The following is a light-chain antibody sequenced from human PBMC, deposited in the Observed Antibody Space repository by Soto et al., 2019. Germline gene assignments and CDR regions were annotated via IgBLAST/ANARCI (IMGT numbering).Light chain of an antibody. CDR2: AAS. Sequence: EIVLTQSPGTLSLSPGERATLSCRASESVRSSYLAWYQQKPGQAPRLLIFAASIRATGIPDRVSGSGSGKDFTLTISRLEPEDFAVYYCQQYGSSPITVGQGTRLEIK. CDR3: QQYGSSPIT. CDR1: ESVRSSY. J-gene: IGKJ5*01. V-gene: IGKV3-20*01.